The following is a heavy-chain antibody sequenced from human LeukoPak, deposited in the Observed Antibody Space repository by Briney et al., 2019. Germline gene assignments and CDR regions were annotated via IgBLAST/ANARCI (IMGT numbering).Heavy chain of an antibody. J-gene: IGHJ5*02. CDR1: GGSISSSSYY. D-gene: IGHD2-2*01. CDR3: LKYQLGDWFDP. Sequence: KSSETLSLTCTVSGGSISSSSYYRGWIRQPPGKGLEWIGSIYYSGSTYYKPSLKSRVTISVDTSKNQFSLKLSSVTAADTAVYYCLKYQLGDWFDPWGQGTLVTVSS. V-gene: IGHV4-39*01. CDR2: IYYSGST.